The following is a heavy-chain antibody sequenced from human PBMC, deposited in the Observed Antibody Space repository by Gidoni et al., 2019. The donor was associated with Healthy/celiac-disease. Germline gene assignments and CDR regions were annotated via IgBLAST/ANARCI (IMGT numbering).Heavy chain of an antibody. D-gene: IGHD3-16*01. CDR3: ARLKEGMDV. CDR1: GYTFTSYA. J-gene: IGHJ6*02. Sequence: QVQLVQSGAEVKKPGASVKVSCKASGYTFTSYAMHWVRQAPGQRLEWMGWINAGNGNTKYSQKCQGRVTITRDTSASTAYMELSSLRSEETAVYYCARLKEGMDVWGQGTTVTVSS. V-gene: IGHV1-3*01. CDR2: INAGNGNT.